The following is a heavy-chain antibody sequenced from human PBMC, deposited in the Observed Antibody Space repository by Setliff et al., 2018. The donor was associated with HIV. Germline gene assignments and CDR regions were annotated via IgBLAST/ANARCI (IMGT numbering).Heavy chain of an antibody. CDR1: GVSISSYF. J-gene: IGHJ4*02. D-gene: IGHD3-10*01. CDR2: IYYSGSTSGST. V-gene: IGHV4-4*09. CDR3: AGMFFYGSGSKSDFDY. Sequence: PSETLSLTCTVSGVSISSYFWSWIRQPPGKGLEWIGYIYYSGSTSGSTNYNPSLKSRVTISLDTSKNQFSLRLSSVTVADTAVYYCAGMFFYGSGSKSDFDYWGQGTQVTVSS.